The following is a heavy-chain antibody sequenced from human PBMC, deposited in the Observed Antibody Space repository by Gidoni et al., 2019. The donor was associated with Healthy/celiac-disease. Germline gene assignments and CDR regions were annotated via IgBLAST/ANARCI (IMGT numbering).Heavy chain of an antibody. CDR1: GGSFSGYY. CDR3: ASRQEMNGDCSSTSCYPFDY. V-gene: IGHV4-34*01. D-gene: IGHD2-2*01. CDR2: INHSGST. J-gene: IGHJ4*02. Sequence: QVQLQQWGAGLLKPSETLSLTCAVYGGSFSGYYWSWIRQPPGKGLEWIGEINHSGSTNYNPSLKSRVTISVDTSKNQFSLKLSSVTAADTAVYYCASRQEMNGDCSSTSCYPFDYWGQGTLVTVSS.